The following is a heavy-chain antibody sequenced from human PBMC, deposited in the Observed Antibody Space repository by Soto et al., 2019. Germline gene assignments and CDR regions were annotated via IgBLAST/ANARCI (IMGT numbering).Heavy chain of an antibody. CDR2: IYSTENT. D-gene: IGHD6-19*01. Sequence: SETLSLTCTVSGGSVSSNSYSWGWIRQSPGKGLEWIGIIYSTENTNYHTSLLRRVKKSADTSMKEISLRQSYVTAADTAVYYCARGPGSGWYDYWGQGTLVTVS. J-gene: IGHJ4*02. CDR3: ARGPGSGWYDY. V-gene: IGHV4-39*01. CDR1: GGSVSSNSYS.